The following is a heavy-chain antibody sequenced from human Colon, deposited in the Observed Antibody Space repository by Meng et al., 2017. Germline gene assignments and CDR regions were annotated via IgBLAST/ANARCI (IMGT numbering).Heavy chain of an antibody. CDR2: IYSGGIS. Sequence: QVQLQESGPRLVKPSQTLSLTCTVSGYSVSSNSYYWTWIRQHPGTGLEWIGYIYSGGISHYNPSLKSRITMSIDTSKNLFSLQLTSVTAADTAIYYCARDPLAVGPTDRGLDSWGQGTLVTVSS. CDR3: ARDPLAVGPTDRGLDS. J-gene: IGHJ4*02. V-gene: IGHV4-31*03. D-gene: IGHD1-26*01. CDR1: GYSVSSNSYY.